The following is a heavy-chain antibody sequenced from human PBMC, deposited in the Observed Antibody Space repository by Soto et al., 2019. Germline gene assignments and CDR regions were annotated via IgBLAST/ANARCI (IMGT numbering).Heavy chain of an antibody. CDR3: TRRGRQSANWFDP. V-gene: IGHV1-69*06. J-gene: IGHJ5*02. Sequence: QVQLVQSGAEVKTPGSSVKVSCKASGGNFNSFSIDWVRQAPGQGLEWMGGIIPMSGRPNYAQRFQGRVTFSADKPTNTVYMEVNSLTYEDTAVYYCTRRGRQSANWFDPWGQGTLVTVSS. CDR2: IIPMSGRP. CDR1: GGNFNSFS.